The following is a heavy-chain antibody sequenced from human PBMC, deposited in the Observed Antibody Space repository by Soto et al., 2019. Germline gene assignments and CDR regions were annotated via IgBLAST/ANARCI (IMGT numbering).Heavy chain of an antibody. V-gene: IGHV5-51*01. CDR3: ARITGRYYDSSGYSLVYGMDV. CDR1: SCTFTRYW. J-gene: IGHJ6*01. CDR2: IYPGDSDT. D-gene: IGHD3-22*01. Sequence: GGCVKISCKGSSCTFTRYWIGWVRQMPGKGVDGTGTIYPGDSDTRYSPSFQGQVTISADKSISTAYLQWSSLKASDTAMYYCARITGRYYDSSGYSLVYGMDVWGQGTTVTGSS.